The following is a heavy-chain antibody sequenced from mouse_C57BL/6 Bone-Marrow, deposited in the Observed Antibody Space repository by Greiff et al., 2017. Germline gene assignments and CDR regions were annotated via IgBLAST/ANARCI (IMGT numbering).Heavy chain of an antibody. Sequence: VQLKESGGDLVKPGGSLKLSCAASGFTFSSYGMSWVRQTPDKRLEWVATISSGGSYTYYPDSLKGRVTISRDNAKNTLYPQMSSLKSEDTAMYYCASYDNDGYWGQGTTLTVSS. J-gene: IGHJ2*01. V-gene: IGHV5-6*01. CDR1: GFTFSSYG. D-gene: IGHD2-4*01. CDR3: ASYDNDGY. CDR2: ISSGGSYT.